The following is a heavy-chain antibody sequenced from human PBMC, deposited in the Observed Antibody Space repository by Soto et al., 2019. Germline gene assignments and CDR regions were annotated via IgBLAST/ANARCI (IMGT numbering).Heavy chain of an antibody. Sequence: GSLRLSCAASGFTVSSNYMSWVRQAPGKGLEWVSVIYSGGSTYYADFVKGRFTISRDNSRNTVHLQMNSLSAEDTAVYYCARDFTTAETPGDDFDYWGQGIPVTVS. CDR1: GFTVSSNY. V-gene: IGHV3-53*01. J-gene: IGHJ4*02. D-gene: IGHD4-17*01. CDR2: IYSGGST. CDR3: ARDFTTAETPGDDFDY.